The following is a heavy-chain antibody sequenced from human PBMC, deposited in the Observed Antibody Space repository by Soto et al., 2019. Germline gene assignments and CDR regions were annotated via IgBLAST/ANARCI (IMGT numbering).Heavy chain of an antibody. D-gene: IGHD1-26*01. CDR1: GFTFNEYA. Sequence: EVQLVESGGGLVQPGRSLRLSCAASGFTFNEYAMHWVRQVPGKGLEWVSGISWKSGSILYADSVKGRFTISRDNAKNSLYLQLNSLRPEDTAVYYCVKDIESLIMGEAFDIWGQGTMVTVSS. CDR2: ISWKSGSI. J-gene: IGHJ3*02. V-gene: IGHV3-9*01. CDR3: VKDIESLIMGEAFDI.